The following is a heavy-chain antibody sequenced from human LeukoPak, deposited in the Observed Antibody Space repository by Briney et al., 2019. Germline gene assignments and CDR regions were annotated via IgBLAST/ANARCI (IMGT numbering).Heavy chain of an antibody. CDR1: GGSISSSY. D-gene: IGHD6-13*01. CDR3: ASIIAAAPPV. Sequence: PSETLSLTCTVSGGSISSSYWSWIRQPPGKGLEWIGSIYHSGSTYYNPSLKSRVTISVDTSKNQFSLKLSSVTAADTAVYYCASIIAAAPPVWGQGTTVTVSS. V-gene: IGHV4-59*08. J-gene: IGHJ6*02. CDR2: IYHSGST.